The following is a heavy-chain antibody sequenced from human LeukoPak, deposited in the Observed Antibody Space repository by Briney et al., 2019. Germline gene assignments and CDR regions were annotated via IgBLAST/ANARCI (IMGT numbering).Heavy chain of an antibody. CDR1: GFAFGSYS. CDR3: ARVDYYWYFDL. V-gene: IGHV3-48*01. CDR2: ITSSSSTI. Sequence: GGSLRLSCAASGFAFGSYSIHWVRQAPGKGLEWLSYITSSSSTIYYADSVKGRFTISRDDAKNSLYLQMNSLRAEDTAVYYCARVDYYWYFDLWGRGTLVTVSS. J-gene: IGHJ2*01. D-gene: IGHD4/OR15-4a*01.